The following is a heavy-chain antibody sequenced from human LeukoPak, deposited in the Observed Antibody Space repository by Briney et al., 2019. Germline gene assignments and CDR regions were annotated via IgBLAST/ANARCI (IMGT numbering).Heavy chain of an antibody. J-gene: IGHJ6*02. Sequence: GGSLRLSCGASGLRFSDQYMIWVRQTPGKGLEGSSFISGSGANRFYADSMKGRFNISKDNTKNSLYLQMNSLRAEDTATYYCATLHFYALGVWGQGTTLTVSS. CDR1: GLRFSDQY. CDR3: ATLHFYALGV. CDR2: ISGSGANR. V-gene: IGHV3-11*01.